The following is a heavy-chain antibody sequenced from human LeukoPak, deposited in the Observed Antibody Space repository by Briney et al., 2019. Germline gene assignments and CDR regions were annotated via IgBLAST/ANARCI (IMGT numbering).Heavy chain of an antibody. V-gene: IGHV3-30-3*01. J-gene: IGHJ4*02. CDR1: GFTFSSYA. Sequence: GGSLRLSCAASGFTFSSYAMHWVRQAPGKGLEWVAVISYDGSDKYYADSVKGRFTISRDNSKNTLYLQMNSLRAEDTAVYYCAKDRGDYYDSSGYPSWYFDYWGQGTLVTVSS. CDR3: AKDRGDYYDSSGYPSWYFDY. CDR2: ISYDGSDK. D-gene: IGHD3-22*01.